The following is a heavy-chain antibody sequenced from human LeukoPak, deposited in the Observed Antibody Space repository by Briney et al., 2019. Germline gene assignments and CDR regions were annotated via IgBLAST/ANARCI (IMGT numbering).Heavy chain of an antibody. D-gene: IGHD6-13*01. J-gene: IGHJ4*02. CDR1: GFTFYTYD. CDR3: ARIPGMAAGSDFYFDY. Sequence: GGSLRLSCVASGFTFYTYDMSWVRQVPGKGLEWVSSISYHGHRTYYTDSVKGRFTISRDNSKNTLYLQLNSLRVEDTAIYYCARIPGMAAGSDFYFDYWGPGAVVTVFS. V-gene: IGHV3-23*01. CDR2: ISYHGHRT.